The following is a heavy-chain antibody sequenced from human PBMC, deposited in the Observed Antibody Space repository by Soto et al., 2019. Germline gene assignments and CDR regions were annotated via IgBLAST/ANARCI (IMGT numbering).Heavy chain of an antibody. CDR1: GVTFSSYA. D-gene: IGHD3-22*01. V-gene: IGHV3-30-3*01. CDR2: ISYDGSNK. Sequence: GGSLRLSCAASGVTFSSYAMHWVRQPPGKGLEWVAVISYDGSNKYYADSVKGRFTISRDNSKNTLYLQMNSLRAEDTAVYYCATDGTEYFDSSGYEGYFQHWGQGTLVTVSS. J-gene: IGHJ1*01. CDR3: ATDGTEYFDSSGYEGYFQH.